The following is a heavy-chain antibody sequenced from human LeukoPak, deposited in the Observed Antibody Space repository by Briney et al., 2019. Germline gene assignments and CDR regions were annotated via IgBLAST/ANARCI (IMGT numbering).Heavy chain of an antibody. Sequence: GGSLRLSCAASGFTFNSYAMYWVRQAPGKGLEWESGISGSGGSTYHADSVKGRFSISRDNSRNTVFLQMHSLRAEDTALYYCAKTTAGYSSGRYPGWPVDYWGQGTLVTVSS. CDR3: AKTTAGYSSGRYPGWPVDY. CDR2: ISGSGGST. J-gene: IGHJ4*02. V-gene: IGHV3-23*01. CDR1: GFTFNSYA. D-gene: IGHD6-19*01.